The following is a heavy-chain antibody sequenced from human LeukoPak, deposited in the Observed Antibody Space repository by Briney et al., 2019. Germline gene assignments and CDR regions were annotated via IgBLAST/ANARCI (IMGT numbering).Heavy chain of an antibody. D-gene: IGHD4-17*01. CDR2: IIPILGIA. CDR1: GGTFSSYT. Sequence: SVKVSCKASGGTFSSYTISWVRQAPGQGLEWMGRIIPILGIANYAQKFQGRVTITADKSTSTAYMELCSLRSEDTAVYYCARDPTTVTTSFDYWGQGTLVTVSS. J-gene: IGHJ4*02. V-gene: IGHV1-69*04. CDR3: ARDPTTVTTSFDY.